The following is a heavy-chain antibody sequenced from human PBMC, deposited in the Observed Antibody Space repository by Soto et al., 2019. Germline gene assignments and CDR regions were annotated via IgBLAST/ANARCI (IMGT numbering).Heavy chain of an antibody. CDR2: IWYDGSNK. CDR1: GFTFSSYG. V-gene: IGHV3-33*01. D-gene: IGHD3-10*01. J-gene: IGHJ6*03. Sequence: QVQLVESGGGVVQPGRSLRLSCAASGFTFSSYGMHWVRQAPGKGLEWVAGIWYDGSNKYYADSVKGRFTISRDNSKNTLYLQMNSLRAEDTAVYYCARDRLLGGSGSYGYYYYMDVWGKGPTVTVSS. CDR3: ARDRLLGGSGSYGYYYYMDV.